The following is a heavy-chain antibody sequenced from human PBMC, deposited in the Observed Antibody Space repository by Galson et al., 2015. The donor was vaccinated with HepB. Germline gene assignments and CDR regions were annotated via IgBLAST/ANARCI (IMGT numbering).Heavy chain of an antibody. CDR2: IGSKGLNYAT. J-gene: IGHJ4*02. CDR3: VRLGDFSGNSSG. CDR1: GFTFSGSA. Sequence: SLRLSCAASGFTFSGSAIHWVRQASGKGPEWVGRIGSKGLNYATSYLPPLDGRFTISRDDSKTMAYLHMKSLKTEEPAVYYCVRLGDFSGNSSGWGQGTLVTVSS. V-gene: IGHV3-73*01. D-gene: IGHD3-22*01.